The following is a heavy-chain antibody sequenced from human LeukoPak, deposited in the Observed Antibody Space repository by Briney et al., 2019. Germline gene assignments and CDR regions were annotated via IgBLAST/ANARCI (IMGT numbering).Heavy chain of an antibody. Sequence: GGSLRLSWAASGFTVGSNYMNWVRQAPGKGFEWVASIYSGGSTDYADSVKGRFTISRDSTKKPVYLQMNTLRSDDTAVYYCAGNNYASGTFLVYWGQGTLVTVSS. V-gene: IGHV3-66*02. CDR2: IYSGGST. D-gene: IGHD3-10*01. CDR1: GFTVGSNY. J-gene: IGHJ4*02. CDR3: AGNNYASGTFLVY.